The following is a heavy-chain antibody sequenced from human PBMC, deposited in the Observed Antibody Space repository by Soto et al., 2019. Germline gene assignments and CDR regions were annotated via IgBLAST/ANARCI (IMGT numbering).Heavy chain of an antibody. D-gene: IGHD1-26*01. CDR1: GLTFSSYG. Sequence: PGWSLRLSCAASGLTFSSYGMHLVRQAPGKGLEWVAVISYDGSNKYYADSVKGRFTISRENSKNTLFLQMNSLRAEDTAMYYCTKGPSGSYYYFEYWGEGTLVTVSS. CDR2: ISYDGSNK. J-gene: IGHJ4*02. V-gene: IGHV3-30*18. CDR3: TKGPSGSYYYFEY.